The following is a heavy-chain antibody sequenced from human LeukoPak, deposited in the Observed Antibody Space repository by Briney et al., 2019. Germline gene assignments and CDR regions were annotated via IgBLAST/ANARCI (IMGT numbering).Heavy chain of an antibody. CDR3: ARGMSMIVVVITASQCDY. CDR1: GFTFSSYA. J-gene: IGHJ4*02. CDR2: ISYDGSNK. V-gene: IGHV3-30-3*01. Sequence: GGSLRLSCAASGFTFSSYAMHWVRQAPGKGLEWVAVISYDGSNKYYADSVKGRFTISRDNSKNTLYLQMNSLRAADTAVYYCARGMSMIVVVITASQCDYWGQGTLVTVSS. D-gene: IGHD3-22*01.